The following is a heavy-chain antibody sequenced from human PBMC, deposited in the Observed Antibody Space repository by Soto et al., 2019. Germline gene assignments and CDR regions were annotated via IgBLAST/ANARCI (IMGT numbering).Heavy chain of an antibody. CDR2: ISSSSSYI. J-gene: IGHJ4*02. D-gene: IGHD2-2*01. CDR3: ASDIVVVPAAAIAY. CDR1: GFTFSSYS. Sequence: GGSLRLSCAASGFTFSSYSMNWVRQAPGKGLEWVSSISSSSSYIYYADSVKGRFTISRDNAKNSLYLQMNSLRAEDTAVYYCASDIVVVPAAAIAYWGQGTLVTVSS. V-gene: IGHV3-21*01.